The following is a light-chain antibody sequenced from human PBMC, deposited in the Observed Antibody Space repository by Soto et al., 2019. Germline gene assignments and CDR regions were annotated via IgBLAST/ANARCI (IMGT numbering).Light chain of an antibody. Sequence: EIVLTQSPGTLSLSAGERATLSCRVSQSVSSRYLAWYQQKPGQAPRLLIYGASSRATDIPDRFSGSGSGTDFTLTISRLEPEDFALYYCQQYGSSPRTFGQGTKV. CDR1: QSVSSRY. J-gene: IGKJ1*01. CDR3: QQYGSSPRT. CDR2: GAS. V-gene: IGKV3-20*01.